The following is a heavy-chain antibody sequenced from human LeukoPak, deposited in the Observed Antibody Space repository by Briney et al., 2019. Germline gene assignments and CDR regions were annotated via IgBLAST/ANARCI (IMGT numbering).Heavy chain of an antibody. CDR3: AKDSIRNVVVVAAAFDY. Sequence: GGSLRLSCVASGFTFSTHAMSWVRLAPGKGLEWVSAIGGSDGTTYYADSVKGRFTISRDNSKNTLYLQMNSLRAEDTAVYYCAKDSIRNVVVVAAAFDYWGQGTLVTVSS. J-gene: IGHJ4*02. D-gene: IGHD2-15*01. CDR1: GFTFSTHA. CDR2: IGGSDGTT. V-gene: IGHV3-23*01.